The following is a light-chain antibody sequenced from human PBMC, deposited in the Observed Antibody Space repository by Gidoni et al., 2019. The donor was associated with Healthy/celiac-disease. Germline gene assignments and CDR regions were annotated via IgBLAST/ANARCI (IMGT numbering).Light chain of an antibody. CDR1: QSISSY. V-gene: IGKV1-39*01. Sequence: IMMTPSPSSLPASVGDRVTITCRASQSISSYLNWYQQKPGKAPKLLIYAASSLQSGVPSRFSGSGSGTDFTLTISSLQPEDFATYYCQQSYSTPYTFXQXTKLEIK. J-gene: IGKJ2*01. CDR3: QQSYSTPYT. CDR2: AAS.